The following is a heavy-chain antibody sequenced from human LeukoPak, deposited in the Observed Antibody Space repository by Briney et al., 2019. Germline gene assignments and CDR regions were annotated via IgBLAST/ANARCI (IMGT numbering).Heavy chain of an antibody. J-gene: IGHJ4*02. Sequence: GRSLRLSCVGSGFTFNTYGMHWVRQAPGKGLEWVASISKDGSSKDYADSVKGRFTNSRDNSKNTMYLKMNSLRVEETAVYYCAKAAYCTSISCDFSGYAQGPLDSWGQGTLVTVSS. CDR3: AKAAYCTSISCDFSGYAQGPLDS. V-gene: IGHV3-30*18. D-gene: IGHD6-25*01. CDR1: GFTFNTYG. CDR2: ISKDGSSK.